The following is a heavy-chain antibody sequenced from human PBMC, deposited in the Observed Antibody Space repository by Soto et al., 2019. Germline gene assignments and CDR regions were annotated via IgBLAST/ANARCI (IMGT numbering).Heavy chain of an antibody. Sequence: GSTNYNPSLTSRVTISVDTSKNQFSLKLSSVTAADTAVYYCARVHRKVTMVRGVIELFDYWGQGTLVTVSS. CDR3: ARVHRKVTMVRGVIELFDY. J-gene: IGHJ4*02. CDR2: GST. V-gene: IGHV4-59*01. D-gene: IGHD3-10*01.